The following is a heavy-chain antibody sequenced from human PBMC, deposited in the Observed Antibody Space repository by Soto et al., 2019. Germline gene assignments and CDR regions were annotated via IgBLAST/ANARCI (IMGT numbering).Heavy chain of an antibody. D-gene: IGHD2-8*01. J-gene: IGHJ4*02. CDR3: AKDDCTNGVCYTFDY. CDR1: GFTFSSYG. Sequence: GGSLRFSCAASGFTFSSYGMHWVRQAPGKGLEWVAVISYDGSNKYYADSVKGRFTISRDNSKNTLYLQMNSLRAEDTAVYYCAKDDCTNGVCYTFDYWGQGTLVTVSS. V-gene: IGHV3-30*18. CDR2: ISYDGSNK.